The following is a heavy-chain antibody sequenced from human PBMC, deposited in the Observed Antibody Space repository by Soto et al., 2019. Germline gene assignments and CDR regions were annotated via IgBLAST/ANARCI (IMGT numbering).Heavy chain of an antibody. CDR2: IIPLLDIT. V-gene: IGHV1-69*04. D-gene: IGHD5-12*01. Sequence: SVKVSCKAYGYTFSSYGLSWVRQAPGQGLEWMGRIIPLLDITNYAQKFQGRVTITADKSTSTAYMELNSLRSEDTAVYYCVRDSPIGSTYSGYDGIDYWGQGTLVTVSS. J-gene: IGHJ4*02. CDR1: GYTFSSYG. CDR3: VRDSPIGSTYSGYDGIDY.